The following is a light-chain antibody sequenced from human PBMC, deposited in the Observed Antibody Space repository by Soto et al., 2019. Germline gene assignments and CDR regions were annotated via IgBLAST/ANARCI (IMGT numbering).Light chain of an antibody. CDR1: SSDVGGYNY. V-gene: IGLV2-11*01. CDR2: HVT. CDR3: CSYAGNHNYV. J-gene: IGLJ1*01. Sequence: QSALTQPRSVSGSPGQSVTISCTGTSSDVGGYNYVSWYQQHPGKAPKLMIYHVTERPSGVPDHFSGSKSGNTASLTISGLQAEDEADYYCCSYAGNHNYVFGTGTKVTVL.